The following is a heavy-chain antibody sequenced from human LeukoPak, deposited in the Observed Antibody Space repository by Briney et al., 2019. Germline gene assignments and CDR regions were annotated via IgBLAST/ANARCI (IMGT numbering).Heavy chain of an antibody. Sequence: GAAVKVSCKASGYTFIGYYIHWVRQAPGQGLEWMGVINPSGGGTSYVQKFQGRVTMTRDTSTSTVYMDLRSLRSEDTAVYFCARDMLAVPSNWFDPWGQGTLVTVSS. CDR3: ARDMLAVPSNWFDP. CDR2: INPSGGGT. CDR1: GYTFIGYY. D-gene: IGHD2-8*01. J-gene: IGHJ5*02. V-gene: IGHV1-46*01.